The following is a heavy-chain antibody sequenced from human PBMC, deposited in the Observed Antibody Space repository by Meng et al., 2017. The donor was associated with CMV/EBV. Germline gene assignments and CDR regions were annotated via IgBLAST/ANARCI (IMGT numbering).Heavy chain of an antibody. CDR2: IYYSGST. D-gene: IGHD5-24*01. Sequence: SETLSLTCTVSGGSISSSSYYWGWIRQPPGKGLEWIGSIYYSGSTYYNPSLKSRVTIPVDTSKNQFSLKLSSVTAADTAVYYCAREGWLQLRYFDYWGQGTLVTVSS. V-gene: IGHV4-39*07. J-gene: IGHJ4*02. CDR3: AREGWLQLRYFDY. CDR1: GGSISSSSYY.